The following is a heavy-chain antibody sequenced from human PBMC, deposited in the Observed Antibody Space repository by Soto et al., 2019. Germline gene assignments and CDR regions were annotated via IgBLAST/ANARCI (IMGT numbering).Heavy chain of an antibody. CDR1: GYSFTSYW. J-gene: IGHJ5*02. CDR3: ARHPYYYDSSGYYSNWFDP. D-gene: IGHD3-22*01. CDR2: IDPSDSYT. Sequence: GESLKISCKGSGYSFTSYWISWVRQMPGKGLEWMGRIDPSDSYTNYSPSFQGHVTISADKSISTAYLQWSSLKASDTAMYYCARHPYYYDSSGYYSNWFDPWGQGTLVTVSS. V-gene: IGHV5-10-1*01.